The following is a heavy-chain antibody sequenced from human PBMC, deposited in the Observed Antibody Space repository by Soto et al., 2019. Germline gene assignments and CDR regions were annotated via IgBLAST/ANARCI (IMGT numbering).Heavy chain of an antibody. D-gene: IGHD3-10*01. CDR2: IYTSGST. J-gene: IGHJ6*02. CDR3: ARDLQFTMVRGVIITHVGGMDV. CDR1: GGSISSYY. Sequence: PSETRSLTCTVSGGSISSYYWSWIRQPAGKGLEWIGRIYTSGSTNYNPSLKSRVTMSVDTSKNQFSLKLSSVTAADTAVYYCARDLQFTMVRGVIITHVGGMDVWGQGTTVTVS. V-gene: IGHV4-4*07.